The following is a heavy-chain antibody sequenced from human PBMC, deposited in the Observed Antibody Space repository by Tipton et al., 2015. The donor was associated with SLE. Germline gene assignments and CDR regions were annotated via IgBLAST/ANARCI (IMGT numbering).Heavy chain of an antibody. D-gene: IGHD2-2*01. CDR3: ARRMTKGYCSSTSCPEDAFDI. CDR2: INHSGST. J-gene: IGHJ3*02. Sequence: TLSLTCTVSGGSISSHYWSWIRQPPGKGLEWIGEINHSGSTNYNPSLKSRVTISVDTSKNQFSLKLSSVTAADTAVYYCARRMTKGYCSSTSCPEDAFDIWGQGTMVTVSS. CDR1: GGSISSHY. V-gene: IGHV4-59*08.